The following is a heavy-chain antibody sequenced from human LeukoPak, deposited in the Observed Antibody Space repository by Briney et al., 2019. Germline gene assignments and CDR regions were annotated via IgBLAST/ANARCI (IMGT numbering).Heavy chain of an antibody. J-gene: IGHJ4*02. CDR3: ARAMVRGVIGY. D-gene: IGHD3-10*01. Sequence: GGSLRLSCAASGFTFSDYYMTWIRQAPGKGLEWISYITSSSSFTVYADSVKGRFTISRDNAKNSLYLQMNSLRAEDTAVYYCARAMVRGVIGYWGQGILVTVSS. V-gene: IGHV3-11*06. CDR2: ITSSSSFT. CDR1: GFTFSDYY.